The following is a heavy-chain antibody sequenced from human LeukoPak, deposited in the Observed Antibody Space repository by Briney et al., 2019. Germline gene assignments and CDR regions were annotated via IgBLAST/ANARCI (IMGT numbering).Heavy chain of an antibody. CDR2: MYTSGST. D-gene: IGHD6-13*01. Sequence: SETLSLTCTVSGDSIRTYYWRWLRQPAGKGLEWFGRMYTSGSTNYNPSLKSRVTMSVDTSKNQFSLKLSSVTAADTAVYYCARGRNGYSSSYYYYYVDVWGKGTTVTVSS. J-gene: IGHJ6*03. V-gene: IGHV4-4*07. CDR1: GDSIRTYY. CDR3: ARGRNGYSSSYYYYYVDV.